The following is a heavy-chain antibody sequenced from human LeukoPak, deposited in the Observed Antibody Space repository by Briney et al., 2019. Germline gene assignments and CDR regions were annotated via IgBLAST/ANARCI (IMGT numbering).Heavy chain of an antibody. Sequence: SGGSLRLSCAASGFTFSSYGMHWVRQAPGKGLEWVAVISYDGSNKYYADSVKGRFTISRDNSKNTLYLQMNSLRAEDTAVYYCAKELYSFDYWGQGTLVTVSS. CDR2: ISYDGSNK. CDR1: GFTFSSYG. V-gene: IGHV3-30*18. J-gene: IGHJ4*02. D-gene: IGHD2-15*01. CDR3: AKELYSFDY.